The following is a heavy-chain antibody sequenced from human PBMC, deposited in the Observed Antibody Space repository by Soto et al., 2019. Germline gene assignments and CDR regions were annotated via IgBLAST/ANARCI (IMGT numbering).Heavy chain of an antibody. CDR2: INPSIGTT. J-gene: IGHJ4*02. V-gene: IGHV1-46*03. CDR1: GYTFTSQN. CDR3: ISTLGARFDY. D-gene: IGHD1-26*01. Sequence: AAVKVSCKASGYTFTSQNMHWVRQAPGQGLEWMGVINPSIGTTTYAQKFQGRVTMTSDTSTSSVYMEVSSLRSEDTAVYYCISTLGARFDYWGQGTLVTVSS.